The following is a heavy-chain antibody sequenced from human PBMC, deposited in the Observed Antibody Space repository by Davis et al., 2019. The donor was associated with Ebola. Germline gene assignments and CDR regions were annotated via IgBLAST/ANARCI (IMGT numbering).Heavy chain of an antibody. Sequence: MPSETLSLTCTVSGGSISSSSYYWGWIRQPPGKGLEWIGSIYYSGSTYYNPSLKSRVTISVDTSKNQFSLKLSSVTAADTAVYFCASYTTYYYDGTTYYTPNYFDYWGQGTLVTVSS. D-gene: IGHD3-22*01. CDR1: GGSISSSSYY. CDR2: IYYSGST. V-gene: IGHV4-39*01. CDR3: ASYTTYYYDGTTYYTPNYFDY. J-gene: IGHJ4*02.